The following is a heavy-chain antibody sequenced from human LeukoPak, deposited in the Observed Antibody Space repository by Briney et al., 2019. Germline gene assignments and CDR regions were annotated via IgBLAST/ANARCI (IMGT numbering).Heavy chain of an antibody. CDR2: ITSSSSDI. V-gene: IGHV3-21*01. J-gene: IGHJ6*02. Sequence: GGSLRLSCAASGFTFSIYNMNWVRQAPGKGLEWVSSITSSSSDIYYADSVKGRFTISRDNAKNSLYLQMNSLRAEDTAVYYCARRWYDFWSGEESNYYGMDVWGQGTTVTVSS. CDR3: ARRWYDFWSGEESNYYGMDV. CDR1: GFTFSIYN. D-gene: IGHD3-3*01.